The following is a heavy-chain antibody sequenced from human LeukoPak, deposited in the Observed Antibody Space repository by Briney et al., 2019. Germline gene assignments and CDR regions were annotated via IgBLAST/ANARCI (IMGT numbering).Heavy chain of an antibody. V-gene: IGHV4-34*01. CDR2: INHSGST. CDR3: ARVHAYYFDY. J-gene: IGHJ4*02. Sequence: SETLSLTCAVYGGSFSGYYWSWIRQPPGKGLEWIGEINHSGSTNYNPSLKSRVTISVDTSKNQFPLKLSSVTAADTAVHYCARVHAYYFDYWGQGTLVTVSS. CDR1: GGSFSGYY.